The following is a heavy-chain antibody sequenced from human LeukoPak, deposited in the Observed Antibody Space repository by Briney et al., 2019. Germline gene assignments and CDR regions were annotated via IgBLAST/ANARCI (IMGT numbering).Heavy chain of an antibody. Sequence: GRSLRLSCAASGFTFDDYAMLWVRPAPGKGLEWVSGITWNSDNIEYADSVKGRFTISRDNAKDSLYLQMNSLRAQDTTLYYCARDGDGSGIGNGLFDYWGQGTLVTVSS. CDR1: GFTFDDYA. CDR2: ITWNSDNI. CDR3: ARDGDGSGIGNGLFDY. V-gene: IGHV3-9*01. J-gene: IGHJ4*02. D-gene: IGHD3-10*01.